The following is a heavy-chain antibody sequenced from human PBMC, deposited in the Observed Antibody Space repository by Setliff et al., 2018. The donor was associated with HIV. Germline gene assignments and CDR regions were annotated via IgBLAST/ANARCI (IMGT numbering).Heavy chain of an antibody. CDR1: GVSIVSGGFY. V-gene: IGHV4-31*03. J-gene: IGHJ4*02. D-gene: IGHD4-17*01. CDR2: VYYTGKT. Sequence: SDTLSLTCSVSGVSIVSGGFYYSWIRQHPGKGLEWLGTVYYTGKTYYNPSLQSRLTMSADTSKNQLYLKLSSVTAADTAVYYCARGERSYGGNFFDYWGQGTLVTVSS. CDR3: ARGERSYGGNFFDY.